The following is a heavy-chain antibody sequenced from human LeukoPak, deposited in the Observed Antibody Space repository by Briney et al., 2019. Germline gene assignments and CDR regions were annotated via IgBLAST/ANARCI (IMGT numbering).Heavy chain of an antibody. CDR3: AARSSDYYMDV. D-gene: IGHD6-6*01. CDR1: GGTFSSHA. CDR2: IIPIFGTA. V-gene: IGHV1-69*05. Sequence: ASVKVSCKASGGTFSSHAISWVRQAPGQGLEWMGGIIPIFGTANYAQKLQGRVTITTDESTSTAYMELSSLRSEDTAVYYCAARSSDYYMDVWGKGTTVTVSS. J-gene: IGHJ6*03.